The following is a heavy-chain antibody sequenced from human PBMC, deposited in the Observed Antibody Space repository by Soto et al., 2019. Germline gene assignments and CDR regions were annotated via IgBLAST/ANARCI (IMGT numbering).Heavy chain of an antibody. CDR1: GFTFSSYW. J-gene: IGHJ3*02. V-gene: IGHV3-74*01. CDR2: INSDGSST. D-gene: IGHD3-22*01. CDR3: ARGADYYDSSGYRHAFDI. Sequence: GGSLRLSCAASGFTFSSYWMHWVRQAPWKGLVWVSRINSDGSSTSYADSAKGRFTISRDNAKNTLYLQMNSLRAEDTAVYYCARGADYYDSSGYRHAFDIWGQGTMVTVSS.